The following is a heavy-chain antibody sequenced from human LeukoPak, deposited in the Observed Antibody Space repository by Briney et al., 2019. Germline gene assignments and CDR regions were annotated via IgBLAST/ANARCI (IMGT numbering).Heavy chain of an antibody. CDR2: TYYTSKWNS. J-gene: IGHJ5*02. D-gene: IGHD1-26*01. Sequence: SQTLSLTCAISGDSVSSNSASWNWIRQSPSRGLEWLGRTYYTSKWNSDYAESVKSRITINPDTSKNQFSLHLNSVTTEDTAVYYCARDPDSSYEWGPFDPWGQGILVTVSS. CDR3: ARDPDSSYEWGPFDP. CDR1: GDSVSSNSAS. V-gene: IGHV6-1*01.